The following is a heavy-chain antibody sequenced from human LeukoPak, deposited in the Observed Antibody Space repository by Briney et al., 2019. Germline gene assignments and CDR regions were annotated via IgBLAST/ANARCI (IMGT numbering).Heavy chain of an antibody. V-gene: IGHV4-59*01. D-gene: IGHD2-21*02. J-gene: IGHJ6*03. CDR1: GGSISSYY. CDR3: ARTFYCGGDCYSYYYYYYMDV. Sequence: SETLSLTCTVSGGSISSYYWSWIRQPPGKGLEWIGYIYYSGSTNYNPSLKSRVTISVDTSKNQFSLKLSSVTAADTAVYYCARTFYCGGDCYSYYYYYYMDVWGKGPRSPSP. CDR2: IYYSGST.